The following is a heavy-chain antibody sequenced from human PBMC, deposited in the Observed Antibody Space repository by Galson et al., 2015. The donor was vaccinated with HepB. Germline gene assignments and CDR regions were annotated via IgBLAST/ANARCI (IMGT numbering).Heavy chain of an antibody. Sequence: SLRLSCAASGFTFSSYWMSWVRQAPGKGLEWVASIKQDGSEKYYVDSVKGRFTISRDNAKNSLYLQMNSLRAEDTAVYYCARDAHITIFGVVTPYFDYWGQGTLVTVSS. V-gene: IGHV3-7*01. CDR3: ARDAHITIFGVVTPYFDY. J-gene: IGHJ4*02. CDR2: IKQDGSEK. CDR1: GFTFSSYW. D-gene: IGHD3-3*01.